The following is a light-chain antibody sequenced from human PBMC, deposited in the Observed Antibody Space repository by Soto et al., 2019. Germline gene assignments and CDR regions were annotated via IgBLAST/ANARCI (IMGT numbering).Light chain of an antibody. J-gene: IGKJ4*01. V-gene: IGKV3D-15*02. Sequence: EIVMTQSAATLSVSPGESDTLXCRASQSISSDLAWYQQKPGQAPRPLIYCASNRAHGSPDRFSCSGSVTDFTRTISRLEPEDFAVYYGQQYNNSPLTFGGGTKVDIK. CDR1: QSISSD. CDR3: QQYNNSPLT. CDR2: CAS.